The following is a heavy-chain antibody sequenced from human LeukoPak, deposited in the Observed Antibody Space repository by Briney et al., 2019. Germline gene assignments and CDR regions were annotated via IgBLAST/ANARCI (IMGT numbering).Heavy chain of an antibody. J-gene: IGHJ4*02. CDR1: GFTFSSYS. Sequence: GGSLRLSCATSGFTFSSYSMNWVRQAPGKGLEWVSCISSSSSYTYYTDSVKGRFTISRDNAKNSLTLQMNSLRAEDTAVYYCARDLKYYDSSGFDYWGQGTLVTVSS. V-gene: IGHV3-21*01. CDR3: ARDLKYYDSSGFDY. D-gene: IGHD3-22*01. CDR2: ISSSSSYT.